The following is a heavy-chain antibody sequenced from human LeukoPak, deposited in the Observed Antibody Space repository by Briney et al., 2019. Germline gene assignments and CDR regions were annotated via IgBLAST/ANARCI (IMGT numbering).Heavy chain of an antibody. CDR3: ARVRAVTMNWFDP. D-gene: IGHD4-17*01. Sequence: ASVKVSCKASGYTFTNYGISWVRQAPGQGLEWMGWISAYNGNTNYAQKLQGRVTMTTDTSTRTAYMELRSLRSDDTAVYYCARVRAVTMNWFDPWGQGTLVTVSS. V-gene: IGHV1-18*01. CDR1: GYTFTNYG. CDR2: ISAYNGNT. J-gene: IGHJ5*02.